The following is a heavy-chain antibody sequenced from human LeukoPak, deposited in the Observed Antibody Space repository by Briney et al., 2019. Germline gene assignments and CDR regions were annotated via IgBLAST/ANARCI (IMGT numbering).Heavy chain of an antibody. Sequence: PGGSLRLSCAASGFTFSSYGMHWVRQAPGKGLEWVAVISYDGSNKYYADSVKGRFTISRDNSKNTLYLQMNSLRAGDTAVYYCARARRLGFTLLDGMDVWGQGTTVTVSS. CDR3: ARARRLGFTLLDGMDV. V-gene: IGHV3-30*03. CDR2: ISYDGSNK. CDR1: GFTFSSYG. J-gene: IGHJ6*02. D-gene: IGHD3-16*01.